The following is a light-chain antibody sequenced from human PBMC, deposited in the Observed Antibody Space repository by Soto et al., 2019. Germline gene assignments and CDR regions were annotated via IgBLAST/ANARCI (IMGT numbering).Light chain of an antibody. CDR3: SSYTSSSTVV. CDR2: DVS. CDR1: RSDVGGYNY. J-gene: IGLJ2*01. V-gene: IGLV2-14*01. Sequence: QSALTEPASVSGSPGQSITISCTGTRSDVGGYNYVSWYQQHPGKAPKLMIYDVSNRPSGVSNRFSGSKSCNTASLTISGLQAEDEADYSCSSYTSSSTVVFGGGTKVTVL.